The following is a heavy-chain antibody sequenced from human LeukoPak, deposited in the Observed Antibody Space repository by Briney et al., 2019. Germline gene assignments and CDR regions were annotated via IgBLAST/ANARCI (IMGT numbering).Heavy chain of an antibody. D-gene: IGHD3-22*01. Sequence: SETLSLTCTVSGGCISSYYWSWIRQPPGKGLEWIGYIYYSGSTNYNPSLKSRVTISVDTSKNQFSLKLSSVTAADTAVYYCARLLTPFYYDSSGYYDYWGQGTLVTVSS. J-gene: IGHJ4*02. CDR2: IYYSGST. CDR3: ARLLTPFYYDSSGYYDY. V-gene: IGHV4-59*01. CDR1: GGCISSYY.